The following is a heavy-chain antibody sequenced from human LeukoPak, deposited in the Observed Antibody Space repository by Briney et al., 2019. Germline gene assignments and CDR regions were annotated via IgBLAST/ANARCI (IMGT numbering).Heavy chain of an antibody. CDR1: GGSISSYY. V-gene: IGHV4-59*12. D-gene: IGHD5-18*01. Sequence: PSETLSLTCTVSGGSISSYYWSWIRQPPGKGLEWIGYIYYSGSTNYNPSLKSRVTISVDTSKNQFSLKLSSVTAADTAVYYCARESHTAMAALDYWGQGTLVTVSS. CDR2: IYYSGST. J-gene: IGHJ4*02. CDR3: ARESHTAMAALDY.